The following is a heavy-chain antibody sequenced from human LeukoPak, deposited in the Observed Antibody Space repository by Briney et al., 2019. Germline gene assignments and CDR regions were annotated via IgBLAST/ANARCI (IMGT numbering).Heavy chain of an antibody. J-gene: IGHJ4*02. D-gene: IGHD4-23*01. V-gene: IGHV3-23*01. CDR3: AKYAPPTTVVTRFFDY. CDR1: GFSFSSYI. Sequence: GGSLRLSCAASGFSFSSYIMTWVRQAPGKGLEWVSVIGGEGGGIQYADSVKGRFSISRDNSKNTLYLQMNSLRAEDTAVYYCAKYAPPTTVVTRFFDYWGQGTLVTVSS. CDR2: IGGEGGGI.